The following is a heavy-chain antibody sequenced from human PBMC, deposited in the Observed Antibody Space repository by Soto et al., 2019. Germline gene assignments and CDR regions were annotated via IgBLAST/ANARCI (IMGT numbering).Heavy chain of an antibody. Sequence: GASVKVSCKASGVTFTDYYIHWVRQSPGQGLEWMGWINPSSGGTKSAQQFQGRVTMTRDMSISAAYMELSGLTSDDTAVYYCVGGKFRGSWGQGALVTVSS. V-gene: IGHV1-2*02. CDR1: GVTFTDYY. CDR2: INPSSGGT. D-gene: IGHD2-15*01. J-gene: IGHJ4*02. CDR3: VGGKFRGS.